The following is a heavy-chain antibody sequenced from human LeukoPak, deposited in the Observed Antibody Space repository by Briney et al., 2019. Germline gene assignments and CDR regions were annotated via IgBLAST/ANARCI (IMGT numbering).Heavy chain of an antibody. CDR2: INHSGST. CDR3: ARSIVVVPAAMGDYYYYYMDV. J-gene: IGHJ6*03. D-gene: IGHD2-2*01. Sequence: SETLSLTCTVSGGSISGYYWSWIRQPPGKGLEWIGEINHSGSTNYNPSLKSRVTISVDTSKNQFSLKLSSVTAADTAVYYCARSIVVVPAAMGDYYYYYMDVWGKGTTVTVSS. CDR1: GGSISGYY. V-gene: IGHV4-34*01.